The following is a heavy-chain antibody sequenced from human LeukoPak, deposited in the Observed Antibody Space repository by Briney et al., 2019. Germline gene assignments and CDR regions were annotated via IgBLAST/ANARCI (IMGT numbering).Heavy chain of an antibody. D-gene: IGHD6-19*01. J-gene: IGHJ5*02. CDR2: ISSSGSTI. Sequence: PGGSLRLSCAASGFTFSSYEMNWVRQAPGKGLEWVSYISSSGSTIYYADSVKGRFTISRDNAKNSLYLQMNSLRAEDTAVYYCAREMYHSGWYNWFDAWGQGTLVTVSS. V-gene: IGHV3-48*03. CDR1: GFTFSSYE. CDR3: AREMYHSGWYNWFDA.